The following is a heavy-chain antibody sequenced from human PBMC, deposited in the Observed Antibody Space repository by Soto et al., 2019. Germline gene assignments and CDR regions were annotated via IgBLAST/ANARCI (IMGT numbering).Heavy chain of an antibody. CDR1: GFTFSDHP. J-gene: IGHJ4*02. V-gene: IGHV3-72*01. D-gene: IGHD2-2*01. CDR3: VRVFDCSSTSCSYYFDY. Sequence: EVQLVESGGGLVQPGGSLRLSCATSGFTFSDHPMDWVRQAPGRGLEWVGRSRNKANSHTTEYAASVKGRFTISRDDSEDSLYLQMDSLKTEDTAVYYCVRVFDCSSTSCSYYFDYWGQGTRVTVSS. CDR2: SRNKANSHTT.